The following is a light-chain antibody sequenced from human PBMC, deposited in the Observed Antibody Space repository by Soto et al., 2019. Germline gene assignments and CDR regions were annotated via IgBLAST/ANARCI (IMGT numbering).Light chain of an antibody. CDR2: GAS. CDR1: QSVSSSY. V-gene: IGKV3-20*01. J-gene: IGKJ1*01. Sequence: EIVLTQSPGTLSLSPGERATLSCRASQSVSSSYLVWYQQKPGQAPRLLIYGASSRATVIPDRFSGSGSGTDFTLTISTLEPEDFAVYYCHHYGSSRTFGQGTKVEIK. CDR3: HHYGSSRT.